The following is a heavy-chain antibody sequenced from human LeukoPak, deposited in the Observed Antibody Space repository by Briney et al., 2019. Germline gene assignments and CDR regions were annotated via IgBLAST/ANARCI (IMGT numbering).Heavy chain of an antibody. CDR2: IYYSGST. CDR1: GGSIGSYY. CDR3: ARRSNYDFWSGSAFDI. Sequence: SETLSLTCTVSGGSIGSYYWSWIRQPPGKGLEWIGYIYYSGSTNYNPSLKSRVTISVDASKNQFSLKLSSVTAADTAEYYCARRSNYDFWSGSAFDIWGQGTMVTVSS. V-gene: IGHV4-59*08. J-gene: IGHJ3*02. D-gene: IGHD3-3*01.